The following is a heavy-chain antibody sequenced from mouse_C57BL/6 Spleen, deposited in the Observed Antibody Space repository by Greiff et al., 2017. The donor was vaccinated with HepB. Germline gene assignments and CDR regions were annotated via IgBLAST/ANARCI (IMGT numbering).Heavy chain of an antibody. CDR1: GYTFTDYN. J-gene: IGHJ4*01. Sequence: EVQLQQSGPELVKPGASVKMSCKASGYTFTDYNMHWVKQTPGKSLEWIGYINPNNGGTSYNQKFKGKATLTVKKSSSTAYMDRRSLTSKDSAVDYCARVRDYAMDYWGQGTSVTVSS. V-gene: IGHV1-22*01. CDR2: INPNNGGT. CDR3: ARVRDYAMDY.